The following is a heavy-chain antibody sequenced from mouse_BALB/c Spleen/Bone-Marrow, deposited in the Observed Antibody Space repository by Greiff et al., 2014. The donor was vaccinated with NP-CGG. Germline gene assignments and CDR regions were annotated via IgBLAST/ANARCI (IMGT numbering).Heavy chain of an antibody. CDR1: GYSITSDYA. CDR2: ISYSGST. V-gene: IGHV3-2*02. Sequence: EVQLVESGPGLVKPSQSLSLTCTVTGYSITSDYAWNWIRQFPGNKLEWMGYISYSGSTSYNPSLKSRISITRDTSKNQFFLQLNSVTTEDTATYYCAGDVYAMDYWGQGTSVTVSS. J-gene: IGHJ4*01. CDR3: AGDVYAMDY.